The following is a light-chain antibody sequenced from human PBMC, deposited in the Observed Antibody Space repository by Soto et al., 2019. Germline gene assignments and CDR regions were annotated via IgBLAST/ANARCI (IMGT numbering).Light chain of an antibody. CDR1: QSIVRW. Sequence: DIQMTQSPSTLSASVGDRVTITCRASQSIVRWLAWYQQKPGKAPKLLIYDASSLESGVPSRFSGSGSGTEFTLTISSLQPDDFATYHCQQYNDYFRTFGQGTKVEIK. J-gene: IGKJ1*01. CDR2: DAS. V-gene: IGKV1-5*01. CDR3: QQYNDYFRT.